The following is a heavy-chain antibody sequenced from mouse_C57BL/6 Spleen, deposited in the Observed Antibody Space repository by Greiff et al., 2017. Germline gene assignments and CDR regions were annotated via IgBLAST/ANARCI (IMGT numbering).Heavy chain of an antibody. Sequence: QVQLQQPGAELVKPGASVKLSCKASGYTFTSYWMHWVKQRPGRGLEWIGRIDPNSGGTKYNENFKSKATLTVDKPSSTAYMQLSSLTSEDSAVYYCAIYYEYDGGYYYAMGCWGKGTSVSVAS. D-gene: IGHD2-4*01. CDR2: IDPNSGGT. J-gene: IGHJ4*01. V-gene: IGHV1-72*01. CDR1: GYTFTSYW. CDR3: AIYYEYDGGYYYAMGC.